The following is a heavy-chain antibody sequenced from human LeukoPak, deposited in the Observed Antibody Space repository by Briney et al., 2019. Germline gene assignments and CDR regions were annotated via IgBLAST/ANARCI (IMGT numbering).Heavy chain of an antibody. CDR3: ARDRIVVVPAAIDQGDY. D-gene: IGHD2-2*01. Sequence: SETLSLTCAVYGGSFSGYYWSWIRQPPGKGLEWIGEINHSGSTNYNPSLKSRVTISVDTSKNQFSLKLSSVTAADTAVYYCARDRIVVVPAAIDQGDYWGQGTLVTVSS. V-gene: IGHV4-34*01. CDR2: INHSGST. J-gene: IGHJ4*02. CDR1: GGSFSGYY.